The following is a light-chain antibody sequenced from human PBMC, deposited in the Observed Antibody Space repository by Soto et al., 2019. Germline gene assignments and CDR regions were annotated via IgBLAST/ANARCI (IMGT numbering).Light chain of an antibody. CDR1: SSDVGSYNL. V-gene: IGLV2-23*01. J-gene: IGLJ2*01. CDR3: CSYAGSSTHVV. Sequence: QSALTQPASVSGSPGQSITISCTGTSSDVGSYNLVSWYQQHPGKAPKLMIYEDSKRPSGVSNRFSGSKSGNTASLTISGLQVEDDADYYCCSYAGSSTHVVFGGGTKLTVL. CDR2: EDS.